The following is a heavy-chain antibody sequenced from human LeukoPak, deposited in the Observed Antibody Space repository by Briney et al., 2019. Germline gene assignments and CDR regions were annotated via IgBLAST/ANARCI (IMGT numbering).Heavy chain of an antibody. D-gene: IGHD2-15*01. CDR3: AKNSGGTCYSHLDY. V-gene: IGHV3-23*01. CDR2: ISGSGGST. Sequence: GGSLRLSCEASGFAFSRYWMHWVRQVPGKGLEWVSGISGSGGSTYYEDSVKGRFTISRDNSKNTLYLQMNSLRAEDTAVYYCAKNSGGTCYSHLDYWGQGTLVTVSS. CDR1: GFAFSRYW. J-gene: IGHJ4*02.